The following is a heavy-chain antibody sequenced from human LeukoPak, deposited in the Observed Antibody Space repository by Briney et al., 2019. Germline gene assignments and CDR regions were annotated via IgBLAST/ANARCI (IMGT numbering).Heavy chain of an antibody. J-gene: IGHJ6*02. CDR3: ARNPPDYYDSSGYYYPYYYYGMDV. CDR2: IYYSGST. D-gene: IGHD3-22*01. Sequence: SGTLSLTCTVSGGSISSYYWSWIRQPPGKGLEWIGYIYYSGSTNYNPSLKSRVTISVDTSKNQFSLKLSSVTAADTAVYYCARNPPDYYDSSGYYYPYYYYGMDVWGQGTTVTVSS. V-gene: IGHV4-59*08. CDR1: GGSISSYY.